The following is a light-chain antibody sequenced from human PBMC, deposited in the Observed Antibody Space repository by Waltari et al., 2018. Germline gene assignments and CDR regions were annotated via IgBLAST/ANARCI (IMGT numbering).Light chain of an antibody. CDR1: SSNIGAGYG. CDR2: IND. CDR3: QTYDNNLSGMI. V-gene: IGLV1-40*01. J-gene: IGLJ2*01. Sequence: QSVLTQPPSLSGAPGQSVTISCTGSSSNIGAGYGVHWYQQFPGKAPRLLIYINDNRPSGVPARFSGSAAGTGASLDISALQPEDEADYYCQTYDNNLSGMIFGGGTKVTVL.